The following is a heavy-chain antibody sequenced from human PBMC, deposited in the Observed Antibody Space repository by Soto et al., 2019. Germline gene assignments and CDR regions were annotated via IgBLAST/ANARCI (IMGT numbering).Heavy chain of an antibody. J-gene: IGHJ6*02. CDR3: ASLLWPYPDGMDV. CDR2: IIPIFGTA. V-gene: IGHV1-69*06. Sequence: SVKVSCKASGGTFSSYAISWVRQAPGQGLEWMGGIIPIFGTANYAQKFQGRVTITADKSTSTAYMELSSRRSEDTAVYCCASLLWPYPDGMDVWGQGTTVTVSS. D-gene: IGHD2-2*01. CDR1: GGTFSSYA.